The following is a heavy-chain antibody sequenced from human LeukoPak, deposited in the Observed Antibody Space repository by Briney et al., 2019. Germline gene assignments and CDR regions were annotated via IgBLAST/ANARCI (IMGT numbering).Heavy chain of an antibody. CDR3: ARERIYGDYFDY. D-gene: IGHD4-17*01. V-gene: IGHV3-30*02. CDR2: IRYDGSNK. CDR1: GFTFSSYG. Sequence: GGSLRLSCAASGFTFSSYGMHWVRQAPGKGLEWVAFIRYDGSNKYYADSVKGRFTISRDNSNNTLYLQMNGLRAEDTAIYYCARERIYGDYFDYWGQGALVTVSS. J-gene: IGHJ4*02.